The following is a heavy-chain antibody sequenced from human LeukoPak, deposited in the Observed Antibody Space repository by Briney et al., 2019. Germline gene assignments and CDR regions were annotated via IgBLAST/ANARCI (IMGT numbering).Heavy chain of an antibody. CDR3: ARGAGYSSSWYVYYFDY. V-gene: IGHV1-2*04. D-gene: IGHD6-13*01. Sequence: GASVKVSCKASGYTFTGYYMHWVRQAPGQGLEWMGWINPNSGGTNYAQKFQGWVTMTRDTSISTAYMELRSLTSDDTAVYYCARGAGYSSSWYVYYFDYWGQGTLVTVSS. J-gene: IGHJ4*02. CDR1: GYTFTGYY. CDR2: INPNSGGT.